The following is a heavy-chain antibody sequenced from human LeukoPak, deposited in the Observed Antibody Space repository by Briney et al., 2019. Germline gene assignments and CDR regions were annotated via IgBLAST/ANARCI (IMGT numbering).Heavy chain of an antibody. Sequence: PGGSLRLSCAASGFTFDDYAMHWVRQAPGKGLEWVSGISWNSGSIGYADSVKGRFTISRDNAKNSLYLQMNSLRAEDTALYYCEKDAYYDILTGVHWFDPWGQGTLVTVSS. CDR3: EKDAYYDILTGVHWFDP. D-gene: IGHD3-9*01. CDR1: GFTFDDYA. CDR2: ISWNSGSI. J-gene: IGHJ5*02. V-gene: IGHV3-9*01.